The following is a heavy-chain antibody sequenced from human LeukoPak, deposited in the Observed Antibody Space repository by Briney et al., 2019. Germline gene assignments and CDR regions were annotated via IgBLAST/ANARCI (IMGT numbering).Heavy chain of an antibody. J-gene: IGHJ5*02. CDR1: GGSFSGYY. CDR2: INHSGST. D-gene: IGHD3-10*01. CDR3: ARGQGSGSPINP. V-gene: IGHV4-34*01. Sequence: SETLSLACAVYGGSFSGYYWSWIRQPPGKGLEWIGEINHSGSTNYNPSLKSRVTISVDTSKNQFSLKLSSVTAADTAVYYCARGQGSGSPINPWGQGTRVTVSS.